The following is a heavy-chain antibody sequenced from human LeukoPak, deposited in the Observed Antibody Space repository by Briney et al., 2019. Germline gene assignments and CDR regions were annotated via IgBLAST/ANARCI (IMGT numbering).Heavy chain of an antibody. CDR3: ARDYLLWFGELPRYMDV. D-gene: IGHD3-10*01. Sequence: GESLKISCKGSGYTFTSYGISWVRQAPGQGLEWMGWISAYNGNTNYAQKLQGRVTMTTDTSTSTAYMELRSLRSDDTAVYYCARDYLLWFGELPRYMDVWGKGTTVTVSS. J-gene: IGHJ6*03. V-gene: IGHV1-18*01. CDR2: ISAYNGNT. CDR1: GYTFTSYG.